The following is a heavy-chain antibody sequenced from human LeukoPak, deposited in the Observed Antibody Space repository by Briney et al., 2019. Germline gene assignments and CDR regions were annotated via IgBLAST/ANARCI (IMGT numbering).Heavy chain of an antibody. CDR1: GFTHSSNY. CDR3: ATYSSSNGREFQY. D-gene: IGHD2-2*01. CDR2: IYPNGNT. Sequence: GGSLRLFCAASGFTHSSNYMHWLRQAPGKGLEGVSIIYPNGNTFYTDSVKGRFTISRDNAKNSLYLQMNSLRAEDTAVYYCATYSSSNGREFQYWGQGTLVTVSS. V-gene: IGHV3-66*01. J-gene: IGHJ1*01.